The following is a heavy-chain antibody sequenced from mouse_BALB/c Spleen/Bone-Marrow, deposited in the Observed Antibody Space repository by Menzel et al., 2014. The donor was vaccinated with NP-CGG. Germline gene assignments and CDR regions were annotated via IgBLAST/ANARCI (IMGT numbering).Heavy chain of an antibody. Sequence: VQLKHSGPDLVKPSQSLSLTCTVTGYSITSGYSWHWIRQFPGNKLEWMGYIRYSGNTNYNPSLKSRISIIRDTSKNQFFLQLISVTTEDTATYYCTRGDYGSYGAMDCWGQGTSVTVPS. CDR3: TRGDYGSYGAMDC. CDR1: GYSITSGYS. J-gene: IGHJ4*01. D-gene: IGHD2-1*01. CDR2: IRYSGNT. V-gene: IGHV3-1*02.